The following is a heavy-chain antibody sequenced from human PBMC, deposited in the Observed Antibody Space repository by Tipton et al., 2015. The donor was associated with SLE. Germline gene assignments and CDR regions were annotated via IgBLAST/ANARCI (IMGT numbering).Heavy chain of an antibody. V-gene: IGHV3-11*01. Sequence: SLRLSCAASGFTFSDYHMSWIRQGPGKGLEWVSYISSSGSTIYYADSVKGRFTISRDNAKNSLYLQMNSLRAEDTAVYYCAREGPSWYYYYYMDVWGKGTTVTVSS. CDR3: AREGPSWYYYYYMDV. CDR2: ISSSGSTI. J-gene: IGHJ6*03. CDR1: GFTFSDYH. D-gene: IGHD2-15*01.